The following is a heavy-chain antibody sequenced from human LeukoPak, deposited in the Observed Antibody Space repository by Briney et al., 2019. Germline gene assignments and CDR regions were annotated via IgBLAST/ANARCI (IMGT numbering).Heavy chain of an antibody. CDR2: ISSSSSYI. CDR3: AREEDDFWSGCYKYFDY. CDR1: GFTFSSYS. D-gene: IGHD3-3*01. Sequence: GGSLRLSCAASGFTFSSYSMNWVRQAPGKGLEWVSSISSSSSYIYYADSVKGRFTISRDNAKNSLYLQMNSLRAEDTAVYYCAREEDDFWSGCYKYFDYWGQGTLVTVSS. V-gene: IGHV3-21*01. J-gene: IGHJ4*02.